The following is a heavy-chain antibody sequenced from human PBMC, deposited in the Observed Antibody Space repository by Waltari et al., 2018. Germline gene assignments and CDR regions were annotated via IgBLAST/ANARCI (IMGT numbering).Heavy chain of an antibody. V-gene: IGHV4-61*02. D-gene: IGHD1-7*01. CDR1: GGSISSGSYY. CDR2: IYTSGST. CDR3: ARDLTGTTWGAFDI. J-gene: IGHJ3*02. Sequence: PGLVKPSQTLSLTCTVSGGSISSGSYYWSWIRQPAGKGLEWIGRIYTSGSTNYNPSLKSRVTISVDTSKNQFSLKLSSVTAADTAVYYCARDLTGTTWGAFDIWGQGTMVTVSS.